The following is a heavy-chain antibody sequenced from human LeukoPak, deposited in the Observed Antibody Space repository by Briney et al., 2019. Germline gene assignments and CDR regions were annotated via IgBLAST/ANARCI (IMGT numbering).Heavy chain of an antibody. CDR1: GGSFSGYY. J-gene: IGHJ6*02. CDR2: INHSGST. CDR3: ARGGRLQPYYYYYGMDV. D-gene: IGHD5-24*01. V-gene: IGHV4-34*01. Sequence: PSETLSLTCAVYGGSFSGYYWSWIRQPPGKGLEWIGEINHSGSTNYNPSLKGRVTISVDTSKNQFSLKLSSVTAADTAVYYCARGGRLQPYYYYYGMDVWGQGTTVTVSS.